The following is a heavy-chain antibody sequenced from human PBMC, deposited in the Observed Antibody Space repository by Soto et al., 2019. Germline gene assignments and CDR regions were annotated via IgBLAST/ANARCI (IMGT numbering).Heavy chain of an antibody. CDR3: ARGVPQSNWFDP. J-gene: IGHJ5*02. D-gene: IGHD3-10*01. CDR1: GGSISSGAYS. V-gene: IGHV4-30-2*01. Sequence: QLQLQESGSGLVRPSQTLSLTCAVSGGSISSGAYSWSWIRQPPGKGLEWFGYIYHSGSTYYNPSLKSRVTISVDRSKNQFSLKLSSVTAADTAVYYCARGVPQSNWFDPWGQGTLVTVSS. CDR2: IYHSGST.